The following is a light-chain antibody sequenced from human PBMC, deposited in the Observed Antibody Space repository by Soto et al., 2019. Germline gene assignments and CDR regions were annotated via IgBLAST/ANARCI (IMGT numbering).Light chain of an antibody. Sequence: QSALTQPASVSGSPGQSITISCTGTSSDIGDYDYVSWYQQLPGKAPKLLIFDVTHRPSGVSDRFSGSKSGNTASLTISGVRPEDEADYYCSSYAGSNNLVFGGGTKLTVL. J-gene: IGLJ2*01. CDR1: SSDIGDYDY. CDR3: SSYAGSNNLV. CDR2: DVT. V-gene: IGLV2-14*03.